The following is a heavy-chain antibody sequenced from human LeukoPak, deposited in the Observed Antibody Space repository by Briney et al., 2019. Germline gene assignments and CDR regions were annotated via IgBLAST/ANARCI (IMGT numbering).Heavy chain of an antibody. V-gene: IGHV3-33*03. D-gene: IGHD3-22*01. J-gene: IGHJ4*02. CDR3: AKRHDSNGPTGYFDY. CDR1: GFTFSSYG. Sequence: PGRSLRLSCAASGFTFSSYGMHWVRQAPGKGLEWVAVIWYDGSNKYYADSVKGRFTISRDNSKNTLYLQMNSLRAEDTAVYYCAKRHDSNGPTGYFDYWGQGTLVTVSS. CDR2: IWYDGSNK.